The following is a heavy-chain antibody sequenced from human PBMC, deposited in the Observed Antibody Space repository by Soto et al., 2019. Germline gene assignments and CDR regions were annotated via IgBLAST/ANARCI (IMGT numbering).Heavy chain of an antibody. D-gene: IGHD6-19*01. CDR1: GLIFSDYG. V-gene: IGHV3-33*01. J-gene: IGHJ1*01. Sequence: QVQLVESGGGVVQPGRSLRLSCAASGLIFSDYGMNWVRQAPHKGLELVATIWDDGTNEYYVDSVKGRFTISRDNSRSTLFLQMSSLRVDDPAMYYCATSSGYHWGQGTLVTVSS. CDR2: IWDDGTNE. CDR3: ATSSGYH.